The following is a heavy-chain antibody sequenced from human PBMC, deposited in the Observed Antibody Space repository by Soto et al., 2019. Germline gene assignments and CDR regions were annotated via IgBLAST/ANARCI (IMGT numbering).Heavy chain of an antibody. V-gene: IGHV1-3*01. J-gene: IGHJ4*02. Sequence: ASVKVSCKASGYTFTSYAMHWVRQAPGQRLEWMGWINAGNGNTKYSQKFQGRVTITRDTSASTAYMELSSLRSEDTAVYYCARGIAAAATRVARWGQGTLVTVSS. CDR2: INAGNGNT. D-gene: IGHD6-13*01. CDR3: ARGIAAAATRVAR. CDR1: GYTFTSYA.